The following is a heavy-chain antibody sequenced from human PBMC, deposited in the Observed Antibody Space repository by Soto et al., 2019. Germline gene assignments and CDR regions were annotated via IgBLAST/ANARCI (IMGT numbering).Heavy chain of an antibody. CDR3: ARVRPDGCPSYFDH. Sequence: PGGSMRLSCAASGFSFSRYWMYWLRQSPGKGLEWVSRISSDGATASLPDSVEGRFAVSRDNAKSEVFLQMNSLRVDDTGVYFCARVRPDGCPSYFDHWGQGVLVTVSS. J-gene: IGHJ4*02. D-gene: IGHD2-2*01. V-gene: IGHV3-74*01. CDR2: ISSDGATA. CDR1: GFSFSRYW.